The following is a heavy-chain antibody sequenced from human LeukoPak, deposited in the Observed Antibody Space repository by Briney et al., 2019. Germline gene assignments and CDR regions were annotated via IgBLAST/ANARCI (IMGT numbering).Heavy chain of an antibody. J-gene: IGHJ6*02. CDR3: TREGANYGVTGDV. CDR2: INAYNRNT. Sequence: GASVKVSCKASGYSFTRYGFNWVRQAPGQGLEWMGWINAYNRNTKYAQKVQARVTMTTDTSTSTAYMELRSLRSDDTAVYYCTREGANYGVTGDVWGQGTTVIVSS. V-gene: IGHV1-18*04. CDR1: GYSFTRYG. D-gene: IGHD3-10*01.